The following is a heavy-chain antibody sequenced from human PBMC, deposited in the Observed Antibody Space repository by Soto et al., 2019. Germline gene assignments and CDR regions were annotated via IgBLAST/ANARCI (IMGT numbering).Heavy chain of an antibody. CDR2: IIPIFGTA. Sequence: QVQLVQSGAEVKKPGSSVKVXXXXXGGTFSSYAISWVRXAPGQGLEWMGGIIPIFGTANYAQKFQGRVTITADESTSTAYMELSSLRSEDTAVYYCASRSSSSHGMDAWGQGTTVTVSS. CDR3: ASRSSSSHGMDA. D-gene: IGHD6-6*01. V-gene: IGHV1-69*01. CDR1: GGTFSSYA. J-gene: IGHJ6*02.